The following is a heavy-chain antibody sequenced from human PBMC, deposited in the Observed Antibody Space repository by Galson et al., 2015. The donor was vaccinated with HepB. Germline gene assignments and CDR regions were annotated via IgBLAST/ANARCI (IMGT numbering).Heavy chain of an antibody. Sequence: LRLSCAASGFTFSSYALHWVRQAPGKGLEWMSVISYDGINKYYTDSVKGRFTISRDNSKNTLYLQMNSLRRADTAVYFCARDMDLWSAQRGYNYGALDNRVDPWGQGTLVTVSS. D-gene: IGHD3-22*01. J-gene: IGHJ5*02. CDR2: ISYDGINK. CDR3: ARDMDLWSAQRGYNYGALDNRVDP. CDR1: GFTFSSYA. V-gene: IGHV3-30*04.